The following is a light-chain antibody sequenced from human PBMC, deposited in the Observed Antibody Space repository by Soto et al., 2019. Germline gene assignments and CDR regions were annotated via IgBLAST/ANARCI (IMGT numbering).Light chain of an antibody. CDR2: WAS. Sequence: DIVMTQSPDSLAVSLGERATINCKSSQSVLYSSNHKNYLAWYQQKPGQPPKLLIYWASTRESGVPDRFSGSGSWTDFALTISSLQAEDAAIYYCQQYYSTPQTFGQGTKVESK. CDR3: QQYYSTPQT. J-gene: IGKJ1*01. CDR1: QSVLYSSNHKNY. V-gene: IGKV4-1*01.